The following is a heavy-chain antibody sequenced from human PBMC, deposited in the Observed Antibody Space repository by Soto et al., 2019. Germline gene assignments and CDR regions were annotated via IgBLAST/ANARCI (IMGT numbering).Heavy chain of an antibody. J-gene: IGHJ6*02. D-gene: IGHD3-22*01. CDR3: ARDGSGYRSRASPMDV. Sequence: SVKVSCKASGDTFSSYAISWVRQAPGQGLEWMGGIIPIFGTANYAQKFQGRVTITADESTSTAYMELSSLRSEDTAVYYCARDGSGYRSRASPMDVWGQGTSVTVSS. CDR2: IIPIFGTA. CDR1: GDTFSSYA. V-gene: IGHV1-69*13.